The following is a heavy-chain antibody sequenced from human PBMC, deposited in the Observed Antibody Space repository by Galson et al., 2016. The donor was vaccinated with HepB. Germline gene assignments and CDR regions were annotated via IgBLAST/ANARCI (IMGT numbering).Heavy chain of an antibody. J-gene: IGHJ4*02. CDR2: ISHDGDNE. Sequence: SLRLSCAASGFSFSDYAMHWVRQAPGKGLEWVTVISHDGDNEYYADSVKGRFTVSRDNSKNTLSLQMNSLRTEDTAVYFCAREFEPYPSAWYDYFDYWGQGALVTVSS. V-gene: IGHV3-30*03. D-gene: IGHD6-13*01. CDR1: GFSFSDYA. CDR3: AREFEPYPSAWYDYFDY.